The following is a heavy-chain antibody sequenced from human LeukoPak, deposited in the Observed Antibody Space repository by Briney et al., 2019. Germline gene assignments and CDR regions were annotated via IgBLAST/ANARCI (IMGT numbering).Heavy chain of an antibody. D-gene: IGHD6-19*01. CDR3: ARVGSGWFFFDY. CDR2: ISAYNGNT. V-gene: IGHV1-18*04. CDR1: GYTFTGYF. J-gene: IGHJ4*02. Sequence: ASVKVSCKASGYTFTGYFIHWVRQAPGQGLEWMGWISAYNGNTNYAQKLQGRVTMTTDTSTSTAYMELRSLRSDDTAVYYCARVGSGWFFFDYWGQGTLVTVSS.